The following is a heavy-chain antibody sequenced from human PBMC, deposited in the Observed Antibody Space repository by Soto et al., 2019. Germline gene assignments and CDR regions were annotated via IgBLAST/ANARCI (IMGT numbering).Heavy chain of an antibody. V-gene: IGHV4-39*01. CDR3: ARSVFP. Sequence: PSETLSLTCSVSGGSISSSSYFWGWIRQPPGKGLEWIGNIYYSGSTNYNPSLRSRVTISVDTSKNQFSLKLSSVTATDTAVYYCARSVFPWGQGTLVTVSS. J-gene: IGHJ5*02. CDR1: GGSISSSSYF. CDR2: IYYSGST.